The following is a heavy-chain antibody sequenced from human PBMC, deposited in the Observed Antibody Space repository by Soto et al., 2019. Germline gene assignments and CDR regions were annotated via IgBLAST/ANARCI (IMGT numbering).Heavy chain of an antibody. V-gene: IGHV3-7*01. CDR1: GFTFSSYW. CDR2: IKQDGSEK. Sequence: GRSLRLSCAASGFTFSSYWMSWVRQAPGKGLEWVANIKQDGSEKYYVDSVKGRFTISRDNAKNSLYLQMNSRRAEDTAVYYCARVRYSIGYYNHDAFDIWGQGTMVTVSS. J-gene: IGHJ3*02. CDR3: ARVRYSIGYYNHDAFDI. D-gene: IGHD3-22*01.